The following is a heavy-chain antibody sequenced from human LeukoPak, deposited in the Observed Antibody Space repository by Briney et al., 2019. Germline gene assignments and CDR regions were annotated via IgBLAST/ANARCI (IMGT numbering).Heavy chain of an antibody. CDR3: ARVERYTYGHYYYYGMDV. CDR2: ISYSGST. D-gene: IGHD5-18*01. V-gene: IGHV4-59*01. CDR1: GGSISPYY. J-gene: IGHJ6*02. Sequence: SETLSLTCTVSGGSISPYYWTWIRQPPGKGLEWIGYISYSGSTNYNPSLKSRVTISVDTSKNQFSLKLTSVTAADTAVYYCARVERYTYGHYYYYGMDVWGQGTTVTVSS.